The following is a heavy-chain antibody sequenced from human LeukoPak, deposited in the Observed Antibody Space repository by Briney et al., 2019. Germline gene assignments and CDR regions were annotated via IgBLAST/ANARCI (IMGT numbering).Heavy chain of an antibody. D-gene: IGHD1-14*01. J-gene: IGHJ4*02. CDR2: ISSSSSYI. V-gene: IGHV3-21*01. CDR3: ARAEGYYFDY. CDR1: GFTFSSYR. Sequence: GGSLRLSCAASGFTFSSYRMNSVRQAPGKGLEWVSSISSSSSYIYYADSVKGRFTISRDNAKNSLYLQMNSLRAEDTAVYYCARAEGYYFDYWGQGTLVTVSS.